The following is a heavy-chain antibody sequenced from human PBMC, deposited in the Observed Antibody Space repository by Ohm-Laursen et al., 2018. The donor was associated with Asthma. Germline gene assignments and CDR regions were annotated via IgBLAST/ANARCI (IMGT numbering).Heavy chain of an antibody. CDR3: ARAWIGSGYEFYGMDV. V-gene: IGHV4-59*07. CDR2: IYYSGST. D-gene: IGHD5-12*01. J-gene: IGHJ6*02. Sequence: SDTLSLTCTVSGGSISSYYWSWIRQPPGKGLEWIEYIYYSGSTNYNPSLKSRVTISVDTSKNQFSLKLSSVTAADTAVYYCARAWIGSGYEFYGMDVWGQGTTVTVSS. CDR1: GGSISSYY.